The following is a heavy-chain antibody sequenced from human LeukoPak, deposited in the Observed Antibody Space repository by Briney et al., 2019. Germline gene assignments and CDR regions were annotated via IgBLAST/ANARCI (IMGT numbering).Heavy chain of an antibody. V-gene: IGHV4-34*01. D-gene: IGHD6-13*01. J-gene: IGHJ4*02. CDR3: AKYSSSWYWIIDH. CDR1: GGSFSGYY. CDR2: INHSGST. Sequence: SETLSLTCAVYGGSFSGYYWSWIRQPPGKGLEWIGEINHSGSTNYNPSLKSRVTISVDTSKNQFSLKLSCVPAADTAVYYCAKYSSSWYWIIDHWGQGTLVTVSS.